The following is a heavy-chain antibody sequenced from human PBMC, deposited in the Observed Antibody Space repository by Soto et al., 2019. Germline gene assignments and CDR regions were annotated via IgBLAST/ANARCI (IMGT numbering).Heavy chain of an antibody. CDR1: GGSFSGYY. CDR2: INHSGST. J-gene: IGHJ6*02. D-gene: IGHD2-2*01. Sequence: SETLSLTCAVYGGSFSGYYWSWIRQHPGKRLEWIGEINHSGSTNYNPSLKSRVTISVDTSKNQFSLKLSSVTAADTAVYYCARPSKAAYCSSTSCYAQDNYYYYYGMDVWGQGTTVTVSS. V-gene: IGHV4-34*01. CDR3: ARPSKAAYCSSTSCYAQDNYYYYYGMDV.